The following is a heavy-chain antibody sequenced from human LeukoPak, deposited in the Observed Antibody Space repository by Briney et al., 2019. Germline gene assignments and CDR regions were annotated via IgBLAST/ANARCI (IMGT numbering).Heavy chain of an antibody. Sequence: ASVKVSRKPSGYTFTGYYMHWVRHAPGQGLWWMGWINPNSGGTNYAQNFQGRVTMTRDTSISTAYMELSRVRSDDTAVYYCARDLKNTMVRGRYMDVWGKGTTVTVSS. CDR2: INPNSGGT. CDR3: ARDLKNTMVRGRYMDV. V-gene: IGHV1-2*02. CDR1: GYTFTGYY. J-gene: IGHJ6*03. D-gene: IGHD3-10*01.